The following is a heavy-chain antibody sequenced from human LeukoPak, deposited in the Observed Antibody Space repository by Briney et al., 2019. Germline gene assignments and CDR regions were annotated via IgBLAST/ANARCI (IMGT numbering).Heavy chain of an antibody. Sequence: GGSLRLSCAASGFTFSNYEMNWVRQAPGKGLEWVSHISSSGSTINYADSVKGRFTISRDNAKKSLHQQMNSLRVEDTAVYYCATRRGYYWGQGTLVTVSS. CDR1: GFTFSNYE. V-gene: IGHV3-48*03. CDR2: ISSSGSTI. J-gene: IGHJ4*02. CDR3: ATRRGYY.